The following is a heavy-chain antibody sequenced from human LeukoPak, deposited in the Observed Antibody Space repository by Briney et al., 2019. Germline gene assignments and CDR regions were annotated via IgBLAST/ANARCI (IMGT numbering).Heavy chain of an antibody. CDR2: IYPGDSDT. J-gene: IGHJ3*02. V-gene: IGHV5-51*01. CDR3: ARLEQQWTAMGAFDI. CDR1: GYSFTSYW. Sequence: GESLKISCKGSGYSFTSYWIGWVRQMPGKGLEWVGIIYPGDSDTRYSPSFQGQVTISADKSISTAYLQWSSLKASDTAMYYCARLEQQWTAMGAFDIWGQGTMVTVSS. D-gene: IGHD6-13*01.